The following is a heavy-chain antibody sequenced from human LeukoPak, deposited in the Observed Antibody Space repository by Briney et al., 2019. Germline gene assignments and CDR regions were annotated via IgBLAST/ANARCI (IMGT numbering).Heavy chain of an antibody. CDR3: ARATKLLWFGELLEKGSYYFDY. D-gene: IGHD3-10*01. V-gene: IGHV4-59*01. CDR1: VGSISGYF. CDR2: IYYSGST. Sequence: PSETLSLTCTVSVGSISGYFWSWIRQPPGKGLDWIGYIYYSGSTNYNPSLKSRVTISVDTSKNQFSLKLSSVTAADTAVYYCARATKLLWFGELLEKGSYYFDYWGQGTLVTVSS. J-gene: IGHJ4*02.